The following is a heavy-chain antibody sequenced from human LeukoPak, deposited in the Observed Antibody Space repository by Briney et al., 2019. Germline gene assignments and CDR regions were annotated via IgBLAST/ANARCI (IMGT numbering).Heavy chain of an antibody. CDR1: GYTFTSYD. D-gene: IGHD2-21*02. V-gene: IGHV1-2*02. CDR2: INPNSGGT. Sequence: ASVKVSCKASGYTFTSYDINWVRQAPGQGLEWMGWINPNSGGTNYAQKFQGRATMTRDTSISTAYMELSRLRSDDTAVYYCAISEVGTAPTDWGQGTMVTVSS. J-gene: IGHJ3*01. CDR3: AISEVGTAPTD.